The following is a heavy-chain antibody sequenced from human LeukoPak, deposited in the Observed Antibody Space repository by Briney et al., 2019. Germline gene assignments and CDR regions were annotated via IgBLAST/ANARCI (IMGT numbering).Heavy chain of an antibody. V-gene: IGHV1-2*04. CDR2: INPNSGGT. D-gene: IGHD3-9*01. Sequence: GASVKVSCKASGYTFTGYYMHWVRQAPGQGLEWMGWINPNSGGTNYAQKFQGWVTMTRDTSISTAYMELSRLRSDDTAVYYCARDFYYDILTGFPTYYFDYWGQGTLVTVSS. CDR3: ARDFYYDILTGFPTYYFDY. J-gene: IGHJ4*02. CDR1: GYTFTGYY.